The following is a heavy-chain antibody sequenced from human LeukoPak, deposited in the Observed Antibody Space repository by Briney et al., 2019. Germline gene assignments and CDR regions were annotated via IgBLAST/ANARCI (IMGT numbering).Heavy chain of an antibody. CDR2: IYYSGST. CDR3: AKSSSSWYVARRVY. J-gene: IGHJ4*02. D-gene: IGHD6-13*01. CDR1: GGSISSSSYY. Sequence: LETLSLTCTVAGGSISSSSYYWGWIRQPPGKGLEWIGSIYYSGSTYYNPSLKSRVTISVDTSKNQFSLKLSSVTAADTAVYYCAKSSSSWYVARRVYWGQGTLVTVSS. V-gene: IGHV4-39*07.